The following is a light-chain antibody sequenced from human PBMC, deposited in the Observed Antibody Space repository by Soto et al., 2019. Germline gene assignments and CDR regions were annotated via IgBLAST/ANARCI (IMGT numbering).Light chain of an antibody. V-gene: IGKV3-15*01. Sequence: EIMITQSPSTLSVSQGERATLSCRASQSVSSNLAWYQQKPGQAPRLLIYGASTRATGIPARFSGSGSGTDFNLTITSLQSEDFAVYYCQQYYHWPRTFGQGTKVDIK. CDR3: QQYYHWPRT. CDR2: GAS. CDR1: QSVSSN. J-gene: IGKJ1*01.